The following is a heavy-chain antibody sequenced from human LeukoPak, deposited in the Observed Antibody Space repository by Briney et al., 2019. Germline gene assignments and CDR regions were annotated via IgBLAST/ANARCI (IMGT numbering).Heavy chain of an antibody. CDR2: LDPEDGET. Sequence: ASVKVSCKVSGYTLTELSMHWVRQAPGKGLEWMGGLDPEDGETIYAQKFQGRVTMTEDTSTDTAYMELSSLRSEDTAVYYCATVLRPPYYYDSSGYYPNYFDYWGQGTLVTVSS. CDR3: ATVLRPPYYYDSSGYYPNYFDY. D-gene: IGHD3-22*01. V-gene: IGHV1-24*01. J-gene: IGHJ4*02. CDR1: GYTLTELS.